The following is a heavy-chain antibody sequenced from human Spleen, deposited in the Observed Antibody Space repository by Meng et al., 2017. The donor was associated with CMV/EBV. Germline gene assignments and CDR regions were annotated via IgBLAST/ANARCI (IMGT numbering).Heavy chain of an antibody. J-gene: IGHJ4*02. V-gene: IGHV4-59*01. CDR1: GGSISSYY. D-gene: IGHD1-26*01. CDR3: ARGVGASPIGY. CDR2: IYYSGST. Sequence: SETLSLTCTVSGGSISSYYWSWIRQPPGKGLEWIGYIYYSGSTNYNPSLKSRATISVDTSKNQFSLKLSSVTAADTAVYYCARGVGASPIGYWGQGTLVTVSS.